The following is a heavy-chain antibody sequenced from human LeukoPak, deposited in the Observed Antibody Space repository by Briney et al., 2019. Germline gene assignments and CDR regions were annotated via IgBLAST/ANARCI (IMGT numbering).Heavy chain of an antibody. CDR2: IYYSGST. CDR1: GGSISNKY. Sequence: SETLSLTFTVSGGSISNKYWSWIRQPPGKGLEWIGYIYYSGSTNYNPSLKSRVTISVDTSKNQFSLKLSSVTAADTAVYYCARGVLRPAFDIWGQGTMVTVSS. D-gene: IGHD2/OR15-2a*01. J-gene: IGHJ3*02. CDR3: ARGVLRPAFDI. V-gene: IGHV4-59*12.